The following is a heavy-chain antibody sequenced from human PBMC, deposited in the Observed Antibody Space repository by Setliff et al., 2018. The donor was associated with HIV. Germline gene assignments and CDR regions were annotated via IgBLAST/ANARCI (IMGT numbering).Heavy chain of an antibody. D-gene: IGHD3-3*01. CDR3: ARDWSRDGYYFWGV. V-gene: IGHV4-4*08. CDR1: GGSISSYY. J-gene: IGHJ6*04. CDR2: IYTSGST. Sequence: SETLSLTCTVSGGSISSYYRSWIRQPPGKGLEWIGYIYTSGSTNYNPSLRSRVTISIDTSKNQFSLKLTSVTAADTAVYYCARDWSRDGYYFWGVWGKGTTVTVSS.